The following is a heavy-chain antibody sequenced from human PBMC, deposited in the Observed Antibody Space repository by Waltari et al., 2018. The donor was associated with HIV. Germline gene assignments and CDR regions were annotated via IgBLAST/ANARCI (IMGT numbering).Heavy chain of an antibody. D-gene: IGHD6-19*01. V-gene: IGHV3-33*01. Sequence: QVRLVESGGGVVQPGRSLRLSCAASGFIFTSYGMPWVRQAPGKGLEGVATIRFDGTRTDYAESVKDRFTISRDTPKNTVFLHMENLKVEDTAVYFCARDDRLGVAGTGGPFDFWGQGTPVIVSS. CDR2: IRFDGTRT. CDR1: GFIFTSYG. CDR3: ARDDRLGVAGTGGPFDF. J-gene: IGHJ4*02.